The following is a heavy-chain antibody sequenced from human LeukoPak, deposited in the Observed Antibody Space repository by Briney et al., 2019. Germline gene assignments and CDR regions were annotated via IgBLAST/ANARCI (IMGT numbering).Heavy chain of an antibody. CDR3: ATTPVWNYLDYYYMDV. J-gene: IGHJ6*03. CDR2: IWYDGSNK. Sequence: GGSLRLSCAASGFTFNNYGMHWVRQAPGKGLEWVAVIWYDGSNKYYADSVEGRFTISRDNSKNTLYLQMNSLRAEDTAVYYCATTPVWNYLDYYYMDVWGKGTTVTVSS. CDR1: GFTFNNYG. V-gene: IGHV3-33*01. D-gene: IGHD1-7*01.